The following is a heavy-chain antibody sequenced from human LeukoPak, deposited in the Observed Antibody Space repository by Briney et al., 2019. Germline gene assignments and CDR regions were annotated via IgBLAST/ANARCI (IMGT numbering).Heavy chain of an antibody. D-gene: IGHD1-14*01. V-gene: IGHV3-23*01. CDR2: ISGSGGST. J-gene: IGHJ4*02. CDR1: GFRFTDYW. Sequence: GGSLRLSCAASGFRFTDYWMTWVRQAPGKGLEWVSAISGSGGSTFYADSVKGRFTISRDNAKNTLYLQMNSLRAEDTAVYFCAKELNNLGFDFWGQGTLVTVSS. CDR3: AKELNNLGFDF.